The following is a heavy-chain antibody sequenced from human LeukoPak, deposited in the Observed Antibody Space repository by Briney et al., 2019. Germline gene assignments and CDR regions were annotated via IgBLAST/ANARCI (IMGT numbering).Heavy chain of an antibody. CDR3: ARGRVGATRFDY. Sequence: SETLSLTCTVSGGSISSSSYYWGWIRQPPGKGLEWIGSIYYSGSTYYNPSLKSRVTISVDTSKNQFSLKLSSVTAADTAAYYCARGRVGATRFDYWGQGTLVTVS. J-gene: IGHJ4*02. CDR1: GGSISSSSYY. CDR2: IYYSGST. D-gene: IGHD1-26*01. V-gene: IGHV4-39*07.